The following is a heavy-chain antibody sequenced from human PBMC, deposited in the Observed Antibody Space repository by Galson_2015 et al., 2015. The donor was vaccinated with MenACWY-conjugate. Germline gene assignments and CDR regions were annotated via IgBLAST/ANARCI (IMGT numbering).Heavy chain of an antibody. D-gene: IGHD6-13*01. CDR3: AGDGHSSTWNQYNWFDP. CDR1: GGTFSSYG. CDR2: IIPIFGAA. Sequence: SVKVSCKASGGTFSSYGISWVRQAPGQGLEWMGAIIPIFGAANYAQRFQGRVTMTADESTTTAYMELSNLRSEDTAMYYCAGDGHSSTWNQYNWFDPWGQGTLVTVSS. V-gene: IGHV1-69*13. J-gene: IGHJ5*02.